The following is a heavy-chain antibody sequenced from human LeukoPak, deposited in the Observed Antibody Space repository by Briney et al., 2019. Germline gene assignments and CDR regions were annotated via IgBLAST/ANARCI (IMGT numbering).Heavy chain of an antibody. D-gene: IGHD2-2*01. CDR1: GYSISSGYY. V-gene: IGHV4-38-2*02. CDR3: ARASTYYYYYMDV. Sequence: SETLSLTCTVSGYSISSGYYWGWIRQPPGKGLEWIGSIYHSGSTYYNPSLKSRVTISVDTSKNQFSLKLSSVTAADTAVYYCARASTYYYYYMDVWGKGTTVTVSS. CDR2: IYHSGST. J-gene: IGHJ6*03.